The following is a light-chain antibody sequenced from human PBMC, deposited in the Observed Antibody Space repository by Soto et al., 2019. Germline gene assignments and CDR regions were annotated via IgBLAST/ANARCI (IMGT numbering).Light chain of an antibody. J-gene: IGKJ5*01. CDR3: QQRSNWPLIT. Sequence: EIVLTQSPATLSLSPGERATLSCRASKSVSKNLAWYQQKPGQAPRLLIYNASNRATGVPVRFSGSGSGTDFTLTISSLEPEDFAVYYCQQRSNWPLITFGQGTRLEIK. V-gene: IGKV3-11*01. CDR1: KSVSKN. CDR2: NAS.